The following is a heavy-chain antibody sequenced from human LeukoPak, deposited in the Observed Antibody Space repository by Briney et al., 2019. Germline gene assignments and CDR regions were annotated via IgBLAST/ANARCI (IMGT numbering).Heavy chain of an antibody. CDR1: GDSVSSNSAA. J-gene: IGHJ6*02. D-gene: IGHD6-6*01. CDR3: ARDRSIAAPDYYYYGMDV. V-gene: IGHV6-1*01. CDR2: TYYRSKWYN. Sequence: SQTLSLTCALSGDSVSSNSAAWNWLRQSPSRGLEWLGRTYYRSKWYNDYAVSVKSRITINPDTSKNQFSLQLNSVTPEDTAVYYCARDRSIAAPDYYYYGMDVWGQGTTVTVSS.